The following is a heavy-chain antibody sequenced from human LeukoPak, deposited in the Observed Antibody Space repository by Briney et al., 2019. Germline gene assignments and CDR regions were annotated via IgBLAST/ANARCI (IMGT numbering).Heavy chain of an antibody. CDR3: ARGGYIYGL. CDR1: GGSITDYS. CDR2: IYSSGSP. V-gene: IGHV4-4*07. J-gene: IGHJ4*02. Sequence: PSETLSLTCTVPGGSITDYSWSWIRQSAGKAMEWIGRIYSSGSPNYNPSLKTRVTLSVDTSKNQFSLMLYSVTAADTAVYYCARGGYIYGLWGQGTLVTVSS. D-gene: IGHD5-18*01.